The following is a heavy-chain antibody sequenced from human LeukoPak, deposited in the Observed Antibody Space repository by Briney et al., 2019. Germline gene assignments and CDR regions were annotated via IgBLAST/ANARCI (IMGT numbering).Heavy chain of an antibody. CDR2: ISSSGSTI. CDR3: ARGYKVGYYGSGSYGGATDY. Sequence: GGSLRLSCAASGFTFSDYYMSWIRQAPGKGLEWVSYISSSGSTIYYADSVKGRFTISRDNAKNSLYLQMNSLRAEDTAVYYCARGYKVGYYGSGSYGGATDYWGQGTLVTVSS. CDR1: GFTFSDYY. D-gene: IGHD3-10*01. V-gene: IGHV3-11*04. J-gene: IGHJ4*02.